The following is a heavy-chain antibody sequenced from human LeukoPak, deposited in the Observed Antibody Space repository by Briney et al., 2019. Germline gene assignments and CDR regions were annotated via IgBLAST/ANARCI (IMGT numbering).Heavy chain of an antibody. CDR3: ARDLATRQRTGLYDS. J-gene: IGHJ4*02. CDR1: GISVSSNY. Sequence: GGSLRLSCAASGISVSSNYMSGVRQAPGEGLQWVSVIYVDGSTYYADSVKGRITISRDNSRNTLYLQMNSLRAEDTAVYYCARDLATRQRTGLYDSWGQGALVTVSS. V-gene: IGHV3-66*01. D-gene: IGHD3-16*02. CDR2: IYVDGST.